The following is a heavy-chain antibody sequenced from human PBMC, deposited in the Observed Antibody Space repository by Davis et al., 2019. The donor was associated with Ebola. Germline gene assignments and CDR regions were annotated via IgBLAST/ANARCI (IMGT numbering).Heavy chain of an antibody. CDR3: TSGTNYDSSGYSPDY. D-gene: IGHD3-22*01. CDR2: IRSKANSYAT. CDR1: GFTFSGSS. V-gene: IGHV3-73*01. J-gene: IGHJ4*02. Sequence: GESLKISCAASGFTFSGSSIHWVRQASGKGLDWVGRIRSKANSYATAYAASVKGRFTISRDDSKNTAYLQMNSLKTEDTAVYYCTSGTNYDSSGYSPDYWGQGTLVTVSS.